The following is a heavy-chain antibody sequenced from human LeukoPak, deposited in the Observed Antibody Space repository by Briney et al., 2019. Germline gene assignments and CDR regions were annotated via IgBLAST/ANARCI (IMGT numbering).Heavy chain of an antibody. CDR3: AREAGLRSYFVSGVLYYFDY. CDR2: ISAYNGNT. V-gene: IGHV1-18*01. CDR1: GYTFTSYG. D-gene: IGHD1-26*01. J-gene: IGHJ4*02. Sequence: ASVKVSCKASGYTFTSYGISWVRQAPGQGLEWMGWISAYNGNTNYAQKIQGRLTMTTDTSTSTAYMELRSLRSDDTAVYYCAREAGLRSYFVSGVLYYFDYWGQGTLVTVSS.